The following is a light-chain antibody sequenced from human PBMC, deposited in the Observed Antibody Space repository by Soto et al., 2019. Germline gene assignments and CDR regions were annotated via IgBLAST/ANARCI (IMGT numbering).Light chain of an antibody. Sequence: IVMTQSPAIVSVSPGDRATLSCRASQSVSTDIAWYQQKLGQAPRLLIYGASTRATGIPARFSGSGSGTEFTLPISGLQSEDFAVYYCQQYYSWPPLTFGGGPKVEI. CDR1: QSVSTD. CDR3: QQYYSWPPLT. J-gene: IGKJ4*01. CDR2: GAS. V-gene: IGKV3-15*01.